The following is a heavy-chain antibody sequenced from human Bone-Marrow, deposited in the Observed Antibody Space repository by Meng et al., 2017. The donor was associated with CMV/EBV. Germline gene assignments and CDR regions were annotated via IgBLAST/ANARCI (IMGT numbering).Heavy chain of an antibody. D-gene: IGHD3-16*01. CDR3: ARDGGTLYGMDV. CDR1: GYTFTSYY. Sequence: ASVKVSCKASGYTFTSYYMHWVRQAPGQGLEWMGIINPSGGSTSYAQKFQGRVTMTRDTSTSTVYMELSSLSSEDTAVYYCARDGGTLYGMDVWGQGTTVTVSS. CDR2: INPSGGST. J-gene: IGHJ6*02. V-gene: IGHV1-46*01.